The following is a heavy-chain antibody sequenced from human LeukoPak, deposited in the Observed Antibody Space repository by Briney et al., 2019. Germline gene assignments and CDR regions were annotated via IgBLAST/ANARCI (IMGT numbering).Heavy chain of an antibody. Sequence: ASVKVSCKASGYTFTGYYMHWVRQAPGQGLEWMGWINPNSGGTNCAQKFQGRVTMTRDTSISTAYMELSRLRSDDTAVYYCARPYGSGSRSRWFDPWGQGTLVTVSS. D-gene: IGHD3-10*01. CDR1: GYTFTGYY. J-gene: IGHJ5*02. CDR3: ARPYGSGSRSRWFDP. V-gene: IGHV1-2*02. CDR2: INPNSGGT.